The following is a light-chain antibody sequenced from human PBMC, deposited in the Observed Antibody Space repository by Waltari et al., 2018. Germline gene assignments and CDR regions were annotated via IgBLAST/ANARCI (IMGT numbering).Light chain of an antibody. CDR2: RNN. V-gene: IGLV1-47*01. CDR3: AAWDDSLSGRV. CDR1: RSNIGSNY. J-gene: IGLJ3*02. Sequence: QSVLTQPPPASGTPGQRVTISCSGTRSNIGSNYLYWYQQPPGTAPKLLIYRNNQRPSGVPGRLSGSKAGTSAALASSGLRSEDEADYYGAAWDDSLSGRVFGGGTKVTVL.